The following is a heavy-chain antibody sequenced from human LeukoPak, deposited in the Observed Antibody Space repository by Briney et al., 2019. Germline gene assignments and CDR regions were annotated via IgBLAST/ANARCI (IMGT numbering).Heavy chain of an antibody. CDR1: GFTFNNYA. Sequence: PGGSLRLSCAASGFTFNNYAMTWVRQAAGKGLEWVSGISDSGGITSYADSVKGRFTISRDNSKRTLYLQMSTLRADDTAVYYCARGSSGRYYYWGQGTLVTVSS. CDR2: ISDSGGIT. CDR3: ARGSSGRYYY. D-gene: IGHD1-26*01. J-gene: IGHJ4*02. V-gene: IGHV3-23*01.